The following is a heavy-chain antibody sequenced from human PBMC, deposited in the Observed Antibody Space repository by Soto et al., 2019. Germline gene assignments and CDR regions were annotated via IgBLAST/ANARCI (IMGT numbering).Heavy chain of an antibody. D-gene: IGHD1-7*01. CDR2: IYYSGST. J-gene: IGHJ6*02. CDR1: GGSISSSSYY. CDR3: ASELELLTYYYYGMDV. Sequence: PSETLSLTCTVSGGSISSSSYYWGWIRQPPGKGLEWIGSIYYSGSTYYNPSLKSRVTISVDTSKNQFSLKLSSVTAADTAVYYCASELELLTYYYYGMDVWGQGTTVT. V-gene: IGHV4-39*01.